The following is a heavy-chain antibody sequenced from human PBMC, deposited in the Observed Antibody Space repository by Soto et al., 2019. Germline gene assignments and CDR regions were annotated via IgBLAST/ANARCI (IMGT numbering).Heavy chain of an antibody. Sequence: QVQLVQSGGEVKKPGASVTVSCKASGYPFINYHITWVRQAPGKGLEWMAWINTYNGMTDYAQRFQGRVTMTRDPSTSTAYMELRNLGSADTAVYFCAKSPRGEMATDWGQGSLVTVSS. CDR2: INTYNGMT. V-gene: IGHV1-18*01. J-gene: IGHJ4*02. CDR1: GYPFINYH. CDR3: AKSPRGEMATD. D-gene: IGHD5-12*01.